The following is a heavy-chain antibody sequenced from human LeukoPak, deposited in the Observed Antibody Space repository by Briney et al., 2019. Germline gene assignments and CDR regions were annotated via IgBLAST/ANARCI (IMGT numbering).Heavy chain of an antibody. D-gene: IGHD2-21*02. V-gene: IGHV4-4*07. J-gene: IGHJ3*02. Sequence: PSETLSLTCTVSGGSISSYYWSWIRQPAGKGLEWIGRIYTSGSTTYNPSLKSRVTMSVDTSKNQFSLKLSSVTAADTAVYYCAGAYCGGDCYSGRAFDIWGQGTMVTVSS. CDR2: IYTSGST. CDR3: AGAYCGGDCYSGRAFDI. CDR1: GGSISSYY.